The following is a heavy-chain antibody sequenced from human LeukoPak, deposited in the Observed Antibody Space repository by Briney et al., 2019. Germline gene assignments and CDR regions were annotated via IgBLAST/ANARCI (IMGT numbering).Heavy chain of an antibody. Sequence: GGSLRLSCEASGFTFSTYWMNWVRQVPGKGLDWVANINPDGSGKRYVDSVKGRFTIARDNADNSLSLQMNSLRAEDTAVYYCASWGAGGNSWGQGTLVTVSS. CDR2: INPDGSGK. CDR3: ASWGAGGNS. D-gene: IGHD3-16*01. V-gene: IGHV3-7*01. J-gene: IGHJ4*02. CDR1: GFTFSTYW.